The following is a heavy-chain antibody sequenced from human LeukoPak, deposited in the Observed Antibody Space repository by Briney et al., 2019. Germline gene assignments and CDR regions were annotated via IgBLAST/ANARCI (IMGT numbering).Heavy chain of an antibody. V-gene: IGHV3-7*01. CDR2: IKQDGSEK. D-gene: IGHD3-9*01. Sequence: GGSLRLACAASGFTFSSYWMTWVRQAPGKGLEWVANIKQDGSEKYYVDSVKGRFTISRDNAKNSLYLQMNSLRAEDTAVYYCARGVLRYFDSGFGYWGQGTLVTVSS. CDR1: GFTFSSYW. CDR3: ARGVLRYFDSGFGY. J-gene: IGHJ4*02.